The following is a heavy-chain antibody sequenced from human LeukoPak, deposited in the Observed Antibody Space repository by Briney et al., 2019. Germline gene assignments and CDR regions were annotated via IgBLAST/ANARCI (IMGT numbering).Heavy chain of an antibody. CDR3: ARASITIFGVVIRRTKNYYYYMDV. Sequence: SVKVSCKASGGTFSSYAISRVRQAPGQGLEWMGGIIPIFGTANYAQKFQGRVTITADESTSTAYMELSSLRSEDTAVYYCARASITIFGVVIRRTKNYYYYMDVWGKGTTVTVSS. CDR2: IIPIFGTA. D-gene: IGHD3-3*01. V-gene: IGHV1-69*13. J-gene: IGHJ6*03. CDR1: GGTFSSYA.